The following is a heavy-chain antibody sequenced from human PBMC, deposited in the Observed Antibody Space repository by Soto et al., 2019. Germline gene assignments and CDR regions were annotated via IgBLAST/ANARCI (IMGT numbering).Heavy chain of an antibody. D-gene: IGHD2-15*01. J-gene: IGHJ3*02. CDR2: IYPGDSDA. CDR3: SRRGYCSGGSCFSAAFDI. CDR1: GYSFTSYW. V-gene: IGHV5-51*01. Sequence: GESLKISCKGSGYSFTSYWIGWVRQMPGKGLEWMGIIYPGDSDARYRPSFQGQVTISVDKSISTAYLQWSSLKASDTAIYYCSRRGYCSGGSCFSAAFDIWGQGTMVTVSS.